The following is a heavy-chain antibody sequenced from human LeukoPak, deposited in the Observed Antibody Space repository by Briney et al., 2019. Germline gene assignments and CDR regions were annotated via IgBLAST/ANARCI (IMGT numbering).Heavy chain of an antibody. Sequence: PGGSLRLSCAASGFTFSSYAMSWVRQAPGKGLEWVSIIYSGGITYYADSVKGRFTISRHSSKNTLYLQMNSLRTEDTAVYYCARVATQYNYGAYSYYGMDVWGQGTTVTVSS. CDR2: IYSGGIT. CDR3: ARVATQYNYGAYSYYGMDV. D-gene: IGHD5-18*01. J-gene: IGHJ6*02. V-gene: IGHV3-53*04. CDR1: GFTFSSYA.